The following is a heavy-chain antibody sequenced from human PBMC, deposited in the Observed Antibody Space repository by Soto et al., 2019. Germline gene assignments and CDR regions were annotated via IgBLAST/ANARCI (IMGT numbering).Heavy chain of an antibody. Sequence: QVQLVQSGAEVQKPGASVKVSCKASGYTFTGYYMHWVRQAPGQGLVWMGWINPNSGGTNYAQKFQGWVTMTRDTSISTAYMELSRLRANDTAVYYCATTMGGRYYYYGMDGWGQGTTVTVSS. V-gene: IGHV1-2*04. CDR1: GYTFTGYY. CDR3: ATTMGGRYYYYGMDG. CDR2: INPNSGGT. J-gene: IGHJ6*02. D-gene: IGHD3-16*01.